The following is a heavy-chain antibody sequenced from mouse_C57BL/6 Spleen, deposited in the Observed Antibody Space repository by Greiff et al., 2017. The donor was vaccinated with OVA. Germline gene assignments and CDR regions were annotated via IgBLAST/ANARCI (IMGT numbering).Heavy chain of an antibody. CDR1: GYTFTDYN. J-gene: IGHJ2*01. CDR3: AKGIYYDYPDY. Sequence: VQLQQSGPELVKPGASVKMSCKASGYTFTDYNMHWVKQSPGKSLEWIGYINPNNGGTSYNQKFKGKATLTINKSSSTAYMELRSLTSEDSAVYYCAKGIYYDYPDYWGQGTTLTVSS. CDR2: INPNNGGT. D-gene: IGHD2-4*01. V-gene: IGHV1-22*01.